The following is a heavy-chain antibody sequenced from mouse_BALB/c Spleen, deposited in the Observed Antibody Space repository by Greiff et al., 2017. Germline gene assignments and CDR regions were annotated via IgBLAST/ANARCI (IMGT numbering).Heavy chain of an antibody. CDR1: GFTFSSYA. J-gene: IGHJ4*01. D-gene: IGHD1-1*01. V-gene: IGHV5-6-5*01. CDR2: ISSGGST. CDR3: ARERELPRDY. Sequence: EVMLVESGGGLVKPGGSLKLSCAASGFTFSSYAMSWVRQTPEKRLEWVASISSGGSTYYPDSVKGRFTISRDNARNILYLQMSSLRSEDTAMYYCARERELPRDYWGQGTSVTVSS.